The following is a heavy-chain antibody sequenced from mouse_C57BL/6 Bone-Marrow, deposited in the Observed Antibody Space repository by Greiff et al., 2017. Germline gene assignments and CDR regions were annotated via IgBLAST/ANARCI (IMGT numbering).Heavy chain of an antibody. CDR3: ARPTVVEDYFDY. CDR2: IDPSDSYT. Sequence: QVQLQQPGAELVRPGTSVKLSCKASGYTFTSYWMHWVKQRPGQGLEWIGVIDPSDSYTNYNQKFQGKATLTVDTSSSTAYMQLSSLTSEDSAVYYCARPTVVEDYFDYWGQGTTLTVSS. J-gene: IGHJ2*01. D-gene: IGHD1-1*01. V-gene: IGHV1-59*01. CDR1: GYTFTSYW.